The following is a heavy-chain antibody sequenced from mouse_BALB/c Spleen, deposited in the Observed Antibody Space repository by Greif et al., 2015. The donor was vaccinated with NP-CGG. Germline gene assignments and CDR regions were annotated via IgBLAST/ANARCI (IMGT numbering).Heavy chain of an antibody. CDR1: GFNIKDYY. CDR2: IDPENGDT. D-gene: IGHD2-14*01. CDR3: NSRYEGAMDY. Sequence: VQLQQSGAELVRSGASVRLSCTASGFNIKDYYMHWVKQRPEQGLEWIGWIDPENGDTEYAPKFQGKATMTADTSSNTAYLQLSSLTSEDTAVYYCNSRYEGAMDYWGQGTSVTVSS. J-gene: IGHJ4*01. V-gene: IGHV14-4*02.